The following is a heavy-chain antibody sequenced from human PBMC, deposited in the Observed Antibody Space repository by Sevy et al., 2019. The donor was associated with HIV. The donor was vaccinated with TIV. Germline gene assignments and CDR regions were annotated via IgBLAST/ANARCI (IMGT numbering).Heavy chain of an antibody. CDR3: VREGVGGYSYSLDC. Sequence: GGSLRLSCAASGFTFSSYWMSWVRQAPGKGLEWVATMKEDGSERNYVDSVKGRFTISRDNAKNSLYLKMNSLRAGDKAVYYGVREGVGGYSYSLDCWGQGTLVTVSS. CDR2: MKEDGSER. J-gene: IGHJ4*02. V-gene: IGHV3-7*01. CDR1: GFTFSSYW. D-gene: IGHD5-18*01.